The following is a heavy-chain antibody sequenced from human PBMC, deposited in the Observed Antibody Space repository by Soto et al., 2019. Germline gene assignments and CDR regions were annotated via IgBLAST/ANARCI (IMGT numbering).Heavy chain of an antibody. J-gene: IGHJ6*02. Sequence: EVQLVESGGGLVQPGGSLRLSCAASGFTFSDHYMDWVRQAPGKGLEWVGRTRNKANRYTTEYAASVKGRFTISRDDSKNSLYLQMNSLKTEDPAVYYCARDLTPYGMDVWGQGTTVTVSS. CDR2: TRNKANRYTT. CDR3: ARDLTPYGMDV. V-gene: IGHV3-72*01. CDR1: GFTFSDHY. D-gene: IGHD3-9*01.